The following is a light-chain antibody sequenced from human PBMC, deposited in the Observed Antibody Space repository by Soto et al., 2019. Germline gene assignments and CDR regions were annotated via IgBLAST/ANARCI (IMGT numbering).Light chain of an antibody. J-gene: IGKJ1*01. Sequence: EVVLTQSPGTLSLSPGERTTLSCRASQSVSSSYLAWYQQKPGQAPRLLIYAASSRATGIPDRFSGSGSGTDFTLTISRLEPKDFAVYYCHQYGSSRWTFGQGTKVEIK. V-gene: IGKV3-20*01. CDR2: AAS. CDR3: HQYGSSRWT. CDR1: QSVSSSY.